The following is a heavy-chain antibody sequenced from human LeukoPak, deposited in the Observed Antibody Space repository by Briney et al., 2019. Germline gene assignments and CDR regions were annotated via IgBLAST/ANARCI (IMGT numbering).Heavy chain of an antibody. D-gene: IGHD5-24*01. J-gene: IGHJ4*01. CDR3: VRGDKRDY. V-gene: IGHV3-21*01. Sequence: PGGSLRLSCVGSGFTFSNYNLNWVRQAPGKGLEWVSSISRSGGSTYYAESVRGRLTISRDNAESSVYLHVNSLRVEDTAIYYCVRGDKRDYWGQGTLVTVAS. CDR2: ISRSGGST. CDR1: GFTFSNYN.